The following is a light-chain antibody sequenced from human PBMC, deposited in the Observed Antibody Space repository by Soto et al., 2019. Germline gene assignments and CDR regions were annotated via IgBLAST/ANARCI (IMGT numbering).Light chain of an antibody. J-gene: IGKJ4*01. Sequence: DIQMTQSPSTLSASVGDRVTITCRASQNINSWLAWYQQRPGKAPNLLIHKASTLEAGVPSRFSGSASGTEFTLTIISLQPDDFAAYFCLQYNVYPLTFGGGTKVDIK. CDR3: LQYNVYPLT. CDR1: QNINSW. V-gene: IGKV1-5*03. CDR2: KAS.